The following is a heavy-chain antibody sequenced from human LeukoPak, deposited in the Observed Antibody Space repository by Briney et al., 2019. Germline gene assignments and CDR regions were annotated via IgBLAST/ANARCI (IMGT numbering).Heavy chain of an antibody. Sequence: PGGSLRLSCVVSGFTFSTYEMNWVRQAPGKGLEWVSYISSSGNTIFYADSVRGRFTISRDNAKNSLYLQMNSLRAEDTAVYYCARGAIAWGQGTLVTVSS. CDR3: ARGAIA. CDR1: GFTFSTYE. D-gene: IGHD2/OR15-2a*01. J-gene: IGHJ5*02. V-gene: IGHV3-48*03. CDR2: ISSSGNTI.